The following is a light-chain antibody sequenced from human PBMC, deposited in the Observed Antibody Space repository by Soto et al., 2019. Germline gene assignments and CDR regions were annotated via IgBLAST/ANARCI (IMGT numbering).Light chain of an antibody. J-gene: IGLJ3*02. V-gene: IGLV2-11*01. CDR3: CSYAGSYSVM. Sequence: QSVLTQPRSVSGSPGQSVTISCTGTSGDVGTYNYVSWYQHHPGKAPKVIIYDVSKRPSGVPDRFSGSKSANTASLTISGLQAEDEADYYCCSYAGSYSVMFGGGTKLTVL. CDR2: DVS. CDR1: SGDVGTYNY.